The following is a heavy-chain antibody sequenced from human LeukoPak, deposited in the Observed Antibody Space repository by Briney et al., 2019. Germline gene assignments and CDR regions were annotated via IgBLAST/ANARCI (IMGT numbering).Heavy chain of an antibody. D-gene: IGHD3-10*01. J-gene: IGHJ3*02. CDR3: ARGELLWFGELYRIDAFDI. CDR2: IIPMFGTA. Sequence: SVKVSCKASGGTLRNYAINWVRQAPGQRLEWMGGIIPMFGTANYAQKFQGRVTITADKSTGTVYTELRSLTSEDTAVYYCARGELLWFGELYRIDAFDIWGQGTMVIVSS. V-gene: IGHV1-69*06. CDR1: GGTLRNYA.